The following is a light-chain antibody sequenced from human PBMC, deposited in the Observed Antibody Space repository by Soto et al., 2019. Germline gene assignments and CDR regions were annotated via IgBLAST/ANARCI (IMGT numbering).Light chain of an antibody. CDR3: QEYGSSGT. V-gene: IGKV3-20*01. CDR2: GAS. CDR1: QSVSKIY. J-gene: IGKJ1*01. Sequence: EIVLTHAXGXXXXXPGXXXXLXCLASQSVSKIYLAWYQQKPGRAPRLLIYGASNRATGIPDRFSGSGFGIDFTLTISRLEPEDFAVYYCQEYGSSGTFGQGTKVDIK.